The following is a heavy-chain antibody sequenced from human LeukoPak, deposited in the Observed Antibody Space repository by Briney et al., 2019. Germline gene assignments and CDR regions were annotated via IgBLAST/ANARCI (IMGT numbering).Heavy chain of an antibody. CDR3: ARGSKSFDYPTVYNYYYYGMDV. V-gene: IGHV4-34*01. CDR1: GGSFSGYY. J-gene: IGHJ6*02. D-gene: IGHD4/OR15-4a*01. CDR2: INHSGST. Sequence: PSETLSLTCAVYGGSFSGYYWGWIRQPPGKGLEWIGEINHSGSTNYNPSLKSRVTISVDTSKNQFSLKLSSVTAADTAVYYCARGSKSFDYPTVYNYYYYGMDVWGQGTTVTVSS.